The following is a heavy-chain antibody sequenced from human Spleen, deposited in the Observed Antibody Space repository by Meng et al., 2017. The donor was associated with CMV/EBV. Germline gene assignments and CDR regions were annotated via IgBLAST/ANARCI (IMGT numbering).Heavy chain of an antibody. CDR2: IYYSGTT. Sequence: SETLSLTCTVSSGSLSGSSFYWGWIRQPPGRGLEWIGSIYYSGTTYYNPSLKSRVTISVDTTKNSFSLKVKSVTAADTAVYYCARQNYYPYWYFDIWGRGTPVTVSS. D-gene: IGHD3-10*01. CDR3: ARQNYYPYWYFDI. CDR1: SGSLSGSSFY. V-gene: IGHV4-39*01. J-gene: IGHJ2*01.